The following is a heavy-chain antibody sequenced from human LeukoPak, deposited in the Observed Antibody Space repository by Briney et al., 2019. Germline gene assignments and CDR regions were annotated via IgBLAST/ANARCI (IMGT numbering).Heavy chain of an antibody. J-gene: IGHJ4*02. V-gene: IGHV3-7*05. CDR1: GFTFTRFW. CDR2: IKTDGSEK. D-gene: IGHD3-22*01. Sequence: TGGSLRLSCAASGFTFTRFWMTWVRQAPGKGLEWVANIKTDGSEKHYADSVKGRFTISRDNAKNSLYLQMNSLRDEDTAVYYCATNYYDPFDYWGQGTLVTVSS. CDR3: ATNYYDPFDY.